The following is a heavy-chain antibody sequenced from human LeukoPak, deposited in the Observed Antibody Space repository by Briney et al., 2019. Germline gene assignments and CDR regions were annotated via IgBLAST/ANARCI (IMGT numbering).Heavy chain of an antibody. CDR3: ARAGSWKLNFDY. D-gene: IGHD6-13*01. J-gene: IGHJ4*02. CDR1: GVSISSYY. Sequence: SETLSLTCTVSGVSISSYYWSWIRQPPGKGLEWIGYIYYSGNTNYNPSLKTRVTISVDTSKNQFSLKLSSVTAADTAVYYCARAGSWKLNFDYWGQGTLVTVSS. CDR2: IYYSGNT. V-gene: IGHV4-59*01.